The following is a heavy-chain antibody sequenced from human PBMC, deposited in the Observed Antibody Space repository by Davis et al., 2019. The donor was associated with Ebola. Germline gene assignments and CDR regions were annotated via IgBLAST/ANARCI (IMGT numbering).Heavy chain of an antibody. CDR3: ARDSPNDAFDI. CDR2: IYYSGST. V-gene: IGHV4-59*11. Sequence: PSETLSLTCTVSGGSISSHYWSWIRQPPGKGLEWIGYIYYSGSTNYNPSLKSRVTISVDTSKNQFSLKLSSVTAADTTVYYCARDSPNDAFDIWGQGTMVTVSS. J-gene: IGHJ3*02. CDR1: GGSISSHY.